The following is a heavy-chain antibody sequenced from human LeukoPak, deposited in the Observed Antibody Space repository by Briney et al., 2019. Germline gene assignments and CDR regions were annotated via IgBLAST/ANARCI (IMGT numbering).Heavy chain of an antibody. CDR1: GGSFSGYY. CDR3: ARLDGRLLTPTGAFDI. Sequence: SETLSLTCAVYGGSFSGYYWSWIRQPPGKGLEWIGEINHSGSTNYNPSLKSRVTISVDTSKNQFSLKLSSVTAADTAVYYCARLDGRLLTPTGAFDIWGQGTMVTVSS. CDR2: INHSGST. V-gene: IGHV4-34*01. D-gene: IGHD3-10*01. J-gene: IGHJ3*02.